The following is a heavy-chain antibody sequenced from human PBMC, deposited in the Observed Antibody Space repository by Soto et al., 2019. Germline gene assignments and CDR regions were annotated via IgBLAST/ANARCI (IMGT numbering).Heavy chain of an antibody. CDR3: ARHVAGTIVDY. V-gene: IGHV5-10-1*01. Sequence: KVSCKASGGTFSSYWISWVRQMPGKGLEWMGRIDPSDSYTNYSPSFQGHVTISADKSISTAYLQWSSLKASDTAMYYCARHVAGTIVDYWGQGTLVTVSS. J-gene: IGHJ4*02. D-gene: IGHD1-7*01. CDR1: GGTFSSYW. CDR2: IDPSDSYT.